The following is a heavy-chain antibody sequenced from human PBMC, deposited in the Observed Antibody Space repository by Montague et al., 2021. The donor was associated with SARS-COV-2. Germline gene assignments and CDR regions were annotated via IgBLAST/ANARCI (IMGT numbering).Heavy chain of an antibody. J-gene: IGHJ6*02. Sequence: SETVSLTCTVSGGSISNYYWSWIRQPGGRGLEWIGYIYYSGSTDYSPSLKSRVTISLDTSKNQFSLKVTSVTAADTAVYYCARGGGYYNYGLDVWGPGTTVTVSS. V-gene: IGHV4-59*01. CDR3: ARGGGYYNYGLDV. D-gene: IGHD3-22*01. CDR1: GGSISNYY. CDR2: IYYSGST.